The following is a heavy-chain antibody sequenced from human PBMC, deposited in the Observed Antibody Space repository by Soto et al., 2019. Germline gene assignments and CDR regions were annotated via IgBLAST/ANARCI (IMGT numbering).Heavy chain of an antibody. CDR1: GFTFSSYW. CDR3: PRVAYTTGCIFDC. D-gene: IGHD6-19*01. Sequence: DVQLVESGGDLVQPGGSLRLSCAASGFTFSSYWMSWVRQAPGKGLEWVANIKEDGSEKYYVDSVKGRFTLSRDNAKISLQLQMNSLGAEATAIYFCPRVAYTTGCIFDCWGQGTLVTVSS. J-gene: IGHJ4*01. V-gene: IGHV3-7*01. CDR2: IKEDGSEK.